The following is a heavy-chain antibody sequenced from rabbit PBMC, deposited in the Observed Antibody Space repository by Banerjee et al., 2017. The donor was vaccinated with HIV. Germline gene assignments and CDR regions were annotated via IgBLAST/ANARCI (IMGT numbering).Heavy chain of an antibody. Sequence: QEQLVESGGGLVQPEGSLQLSCTASGFSFSDKAVMCWVRQAPGKGLEWIACINAVTGRAVYASWAKGRFTFSKTSSTTVTLQMTSLTAADTATYFCARSAWSSGYDLWGQGTLVTVS. D-gene: IGHD4-1*01. J-gene: IGHJ6*01. CDR2: INAVTGRA. CDR3: ARSAWSSGYDL. CDR1: GFSFSDKAV. V-gene: IGHV1S45*01.